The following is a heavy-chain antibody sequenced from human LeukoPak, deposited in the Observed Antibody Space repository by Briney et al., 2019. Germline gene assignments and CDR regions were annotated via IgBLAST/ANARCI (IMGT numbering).Heavy chain of an antibody. Sequence: GGSLRLSCAASGFTFSSYSMNWVRQAPGKGLEWVSYISISSSPIYYADSVKGRFTISRDNSKNTLYLQMNGLRAEDTAVNYCAKRDVVNWFDPWGQGTLVTVSS. CDR3: AKRDVVNWFDP. V-gene: IGHV3-48*01. CDR1: GFTFSSYS. D-gene: IGHD5-24*01. J-gene: IGHJ5*02. CDR2: ISISSSPI.